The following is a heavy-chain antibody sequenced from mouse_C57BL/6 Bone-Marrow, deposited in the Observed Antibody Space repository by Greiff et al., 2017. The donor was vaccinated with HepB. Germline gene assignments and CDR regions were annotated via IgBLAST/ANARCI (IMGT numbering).Heavy chain of an antibody. CDR3: TIRQLRLSYAMDY. J-gene: IGHJ4*01. D-gene: IGHD3-2*02. CDR1: GYTFTSYW. Sequence: VQLQQSGTVLARPGASVKMSCKTSGYTFTSYWMHWVKQRPGQGLEWIGAIYPGNSDTSYNQKFKGKAKLTAVTSASTAYMELSSLTNEDSAVYYCTIRQLRLSYAMDYWGQGTSVTVSS. CDR2: IYPGNSDT. V-gene: IGHV1-5*01.